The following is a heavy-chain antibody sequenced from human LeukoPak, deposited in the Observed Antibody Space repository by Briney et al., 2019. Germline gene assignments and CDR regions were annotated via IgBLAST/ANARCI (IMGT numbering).Heavy chain of an antibody. CDR3: AREHYYGSGSYPNY. Sequence: GGSLRLSCAASGFTFSNYWMSWVRQAPGKGLEWVAFISYDGTNKYYADSVKGRFTISRDNSENTVYLQMNSLRAGDTAVYYCAREHYYGSGSYPNYWGQGTLVTVSS. D-gene: IGHD3-10*01. V-gene: IGHV3-30-3*01. CDR1: GFTFSNYW. J-gene: IGHJ4*02. CDR2: ISYDGTNK.